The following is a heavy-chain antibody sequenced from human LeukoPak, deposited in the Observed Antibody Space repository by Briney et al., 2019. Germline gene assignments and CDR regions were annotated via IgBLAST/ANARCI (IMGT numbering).Heavy chain of an antibody. J-gene: IGHJ4*02. CDR1: GYTFTPYF. CDR3: ARDRVIVGGTATYNFDH. V-gene: IGHV1-46*01. D-gene: IGHD1-14*01. CDR2: INPTGGST. Sequence: ASVKVSCKASGYTFTPYFIHWVRQAPGQGLEWMGIINPTGGSTTYAQKFQGRVTVTRDMSTSTVYMELSGLTSEDTAVYYCARDRVIVGGTATYNFDHWGRGTLVTVSS.